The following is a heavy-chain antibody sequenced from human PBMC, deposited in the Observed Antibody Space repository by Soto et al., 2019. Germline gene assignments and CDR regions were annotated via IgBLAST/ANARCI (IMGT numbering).Heavy chain of an antibody. V-gene: IGHV2-26*01. CDR3: ARIALVRGHTLFDY. D-gene: IGHD3-10*01. J-gene: IGHJ4*02. CDR1: GFSLSKARMG. Sequence: QVTLKESGPVLVKPTETLTLTCTVSGFSLSKARMGVSWIGQPPGRALEGLAHIFSNDEKSYSTFLKSRLTISKDTSKSQVVLTMTNMDPVDTATYYCARIALVRGHTLFDYWGQGTLVTVSS. CDR2: IFSNDEK.